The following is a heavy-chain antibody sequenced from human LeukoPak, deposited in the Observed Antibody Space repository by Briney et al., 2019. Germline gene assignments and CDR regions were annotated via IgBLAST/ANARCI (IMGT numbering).Heavy chain of an antibody. V-gene: IGHV3-30*02. CDR1: GFTFSSYG. J-gene: IGHJ4*02. CDR2: IRYDGSNK. Sequence: GGSLRLSCAASGFTFSSYGMHWVRQAPGKGLEWVAFIRYDGSNKYYADSVKGRFTISRDNSKNTLYLQMNSLRAEDTAVYYCAKAIAVVRPCDYWGQGTLVTVSS. CDR3: AKAIAVVRPCDY. D-gene: IGHD6-19*01.